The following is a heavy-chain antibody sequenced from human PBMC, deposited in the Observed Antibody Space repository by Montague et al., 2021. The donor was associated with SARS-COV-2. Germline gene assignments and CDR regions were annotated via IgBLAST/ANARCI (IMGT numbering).Heavy chain of an antibody. J-gene: IGHJ4*02. CDR1: GGSFSGYY. V-gene: IGHV4-34*01. CDR2: INHSGST. CDR3: VVVPLGPRGRGFDV. D-gene: IGHD2-15*01. Sequence: SETLSLTCAVYGGSFSGYYWNWIRQPPGKGLEWIGEINHSGSTNYNPSLKSRVTISVDTSKNQFSLKLSSVTAADTAVYYCVVVPLGPRGRGFDVWGQGTMVTVSS.